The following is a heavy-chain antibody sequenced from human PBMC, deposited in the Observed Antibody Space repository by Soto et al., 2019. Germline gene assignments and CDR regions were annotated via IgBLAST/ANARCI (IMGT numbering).Heavy chain of an antibody. Sequence: ASVKVSCKASGYTFTSYGISWVRQAPGQGLEWMGWISAYNGNTNYAQKLQGRVTMTTDTSTSTAYMELRSLRSDDTAVYYCARTYCTTGVCSLDAFDIWGQGTMGTVSS. V-gene: IGHV1-18*01. CDR1: GYTFTSYG. CDR2: ISAYNGNT. J-gene: IGHJ3*02. CDR3: ARTYCTTGVCSLDAFDI. D-gene: IGHD2-8*01.